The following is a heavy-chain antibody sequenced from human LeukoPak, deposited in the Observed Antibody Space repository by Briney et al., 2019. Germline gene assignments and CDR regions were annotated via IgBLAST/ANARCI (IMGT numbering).Heavy chain of an antibody. D-gene: IGHD1-26*01. CDR3: AIDYSGRADFDS. CDR2: FDPEDDET. Sequence: ASVKLSCKVSGYTLTKLSIYWVRQAPGKGLEWRGSFDPEDDETIYAQKFQGRVTMTDDTSTNTAYMELSSLRSEDTAMYYCAIDYSGRADFDSWGQGTLVTVSS. J-gene: IGHJ4*02. CDR1: GYTLTKLS. V-gene: IGHV1-24*01.